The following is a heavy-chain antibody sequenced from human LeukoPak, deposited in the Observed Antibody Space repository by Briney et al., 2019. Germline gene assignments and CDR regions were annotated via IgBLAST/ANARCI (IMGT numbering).Heavy chain of an antibody. Sequence: GESLKISCKGSGYSFTSYWIGWVRQMPGKGLEWMGIIYPGDSDTRYSPSFQGQVTISADKSISTAYLQWSSLKASDTAMYYCARASPAAQHVDAFDIWGQGTMVTVSS. CDR3: ARASPAAQHVDAFDI. CDR2: IYPGDSDT. D-gene: IGHD2-2*01. V-gene: IGHV5-51*01. J-gene: IGHJ3*02. CDR1: GYSFTSYW.